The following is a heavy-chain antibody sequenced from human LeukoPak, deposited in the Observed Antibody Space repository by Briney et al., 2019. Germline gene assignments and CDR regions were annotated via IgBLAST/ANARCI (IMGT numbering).Heavy chain of an antibody. D-gene: IGHD2-21*02. V-gene: IGHV4-30-2*01. CDR2: IYHSGST. Sequence: PSETLSLTCAVSGGSISSGGYSWSWLRQPPGKGLEWIGYIYHSGSTYYNPSLKSRVTISVDRSKNQFSLKLSSVTAADTAVYYCARVPRNCGGDCYSDDAFDIWGQGTMVTVSS. J-gene: IGHJ3*02. CDR1: GGSISSGGYS. CDR3: ARVPRNCGGDCYSDDAFDI.